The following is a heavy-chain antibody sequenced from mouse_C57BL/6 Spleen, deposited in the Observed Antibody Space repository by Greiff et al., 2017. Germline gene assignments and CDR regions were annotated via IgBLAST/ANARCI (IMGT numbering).Heavy chain of an antibody. CDR1: GYAFSSYW. Sequence: QVQLKQSGAELVKPGASVKISCKASGYAFSSYWMNWVKQRPGKGLEWIGQIYPGDGDTNYNGKFKGKATLTADKSSSTAYMQLSSLTSEDSAVYFCASLITTVVTDYWGQGTSVTVSS. J-gene: IGHJ4*01. CDR3: ASLITTVVTDY. V-gene: IGHV1-80*01. CDR2: IYPGDGDT. D-gene: IGHD1-1*01.